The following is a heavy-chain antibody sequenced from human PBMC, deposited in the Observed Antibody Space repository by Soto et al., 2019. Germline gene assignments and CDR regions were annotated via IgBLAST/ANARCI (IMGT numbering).Heavy chain of an antibody. Sequence: PSETLSLTCTVSGGSISSYYWSWIRQPPGKGLEWIGYIYYSGSTNYNPSLKSRVTISVDTSKNQFSLKLSSVTAADTAVYYCAREGGCGGDCYGFWFDPWGQGTLVTVSS. CDR3: AREGGCGGDCYGFWFDP. CDR1: GGSISSYY. V-gene: IGHV4-59*01. D-gene: IGHD2-21*02. CDR2: IYYSGST. J-gene: IGHJ5*02.